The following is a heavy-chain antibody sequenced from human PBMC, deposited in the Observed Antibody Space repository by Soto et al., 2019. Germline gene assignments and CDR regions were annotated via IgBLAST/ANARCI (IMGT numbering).Heavy chain of an antibody. CDR2: ISAYNGNT. CDR3: ARVTGYSYGYEPHFDY. Sequence: ASVKVSCKASGYTFTSYGISWVRQAPGQGLEWMGWISAYNGNTNYAQKLQGRVTMTTDTSTSTAYMEPRSLRSDDTAVYYCARVTGYSYGYEPHFDYWGQGTLVTVSS. D-gene: IGHD5-18*01. V-gene: IGHV1-18*01. J-gene: IGHJ4*02. CDR1: GYTFTSYG.